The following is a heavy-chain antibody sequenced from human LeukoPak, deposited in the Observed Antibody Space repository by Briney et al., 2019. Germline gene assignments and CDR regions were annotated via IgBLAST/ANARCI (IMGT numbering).Heavy chain of an antibody. CDR3: ATPSRQYTTSYGYDY. CDR2: IYPGDSDT. D-gene: IGHD6-6*01. V-gene: IGHV5-51*01. CDR1: GYSFTSYW. J-gene: IGHJ4*02. Sequence: GESLKISCKGSGYSFTSYWIGWVRQMPGKGLEWMGIIYPGDSDTRYSPSFQGQVTISADESINTAYLQWSSLRPSDTAMYYCATPSRQYTTSYGYDYWGQGTLVIVSS.